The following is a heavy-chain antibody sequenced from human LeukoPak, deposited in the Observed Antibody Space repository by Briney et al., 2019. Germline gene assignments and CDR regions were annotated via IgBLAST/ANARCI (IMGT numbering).Heavy chain of an antibody. V-gene: IGHV1-69*05. CDR3: ARDSPDSSSWYILAPFDY. J-gene: IGHJ4*02. CDR1: GGTFSSYA. CDR2: IIPIFGTA. D-gene: IGHD6-13*01. Sequence: SVKVSCKASGGTFSSYAISWVRQAPGQGLEWMGGIIPIFGTANYAQKLQGRVTMTTDTSTSTAYMELRSLRSDDTAVYYCARDSPDSSSWYILAPFDYWGQGTLVTVSS.